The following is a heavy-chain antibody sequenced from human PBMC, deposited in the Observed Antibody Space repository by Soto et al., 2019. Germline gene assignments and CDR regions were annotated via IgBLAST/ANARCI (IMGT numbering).Heavy chain of an antibody. V-gene: IGHV4-30-2*01. CDR3: ARVRGP. Sequence: PSETLSLTCTVSGGSISSSSYYWGWIRQPPGKGLEWIGYIYHSGSTYYNPSLKSQVTISVDRSKNQLSLKLSSVTAEETEVYKCARVRGPGGQGTLVTVSS. CDR2: IYHSGST. J-gene: IGHJ5*02. CDR1: GGSISSSSYY. D-gene: IGHD3-10*01.